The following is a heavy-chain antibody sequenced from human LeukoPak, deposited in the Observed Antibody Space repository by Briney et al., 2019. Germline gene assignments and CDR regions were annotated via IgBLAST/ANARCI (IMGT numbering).Heavy chain of an antibody. CDR2: ITSNGGST. CDR3: AKDGRVVRVFDY. CDR1: GFSFTSYA. V-gene: IGHV3-23*01. Sequence: GGSLRLSCAASGFSFTSYAMSWVRQAPGKGLEWVSTITSNGGSTDYADSVKGRFTISRDSSKNTLDLQMNSLRAEDTAVYYCAKDGRVVRVFDYWGRGTLVTVSS. D-gene: IGHD3-10*01. J-gene: IGHJ4*02.